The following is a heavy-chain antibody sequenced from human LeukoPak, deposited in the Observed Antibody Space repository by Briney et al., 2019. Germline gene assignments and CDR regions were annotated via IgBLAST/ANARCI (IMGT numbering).Heavy chain of an antibody. D-gene: IGHD3-10*01. V-gene: IGHV1-2*02. CDR3: TSGLLWCGESDAFDI. CDR2: INTNSGGT. CDR1: GYTFTGYF. Sequence: ASVKVCCKASGYTFTGYFIQWVRQAPGQGLEWMGWINTNSGGTNYAPKVQGRVTMTRDTSISTAYMELSRLRSDDTAVYYCTSGLLWCGESDAFDIWGQGTMVTVSS. J-gene: IGHJ3*02.